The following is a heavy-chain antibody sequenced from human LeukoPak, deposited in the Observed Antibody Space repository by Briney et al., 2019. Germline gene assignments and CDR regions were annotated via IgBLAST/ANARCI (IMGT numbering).Heavy chain of an antibody. J-gene: IGHJ4*02. V-gene: IGHV1-2*02. Sequence: GASVKVSCKASGYTFTGYYMHWVRQAPGQGLEWMGWINPNSGGTNYAQKFQGRVTMTRDTSISTAYMELSRLRSDDTAVYYCARMEYQLLWSPSGYDYWGQGTLVTVSS. CDR3: ARMEYQLLWSPSGYDY. CDR2: INPNSGGT. D-gene: IGHD2-2*01. CDR1: GYTFTGYY.